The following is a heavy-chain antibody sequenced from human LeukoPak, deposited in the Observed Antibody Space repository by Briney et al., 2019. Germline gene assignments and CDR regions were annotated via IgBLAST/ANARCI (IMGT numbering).Heavy chain of an antibody. Sequence: GASVKVSCKAPGYPFTRYDINWVRQATGQGLEWMGYMNPNSGTIGYGLKFQGRVTMTWDTSISTAYMERFSPRSEDTAIYYCAREGLDLWGRGTLVTVSS. J-gene: IGHJ2*01. CDR2: MNPNSGTI. CDR1: GYPFTRYD. CDR3: AREGLDL. V-gene: IGHV1-8*01.